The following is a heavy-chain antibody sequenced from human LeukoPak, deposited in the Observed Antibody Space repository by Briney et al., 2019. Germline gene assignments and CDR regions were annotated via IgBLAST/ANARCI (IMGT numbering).Heavy chain of an antibody. CDR2: ISYDGSNK. CDR1: GFTFSSYA. D-gene: IGHD3-3*01. J-gene: IGHJ4*02. V-gene: IGHV3-30-3*01. CDR3: SDFSANT. Sequence: GGSLRLSCAASGFTFSSYAMHWVRQAPGKGLEWVAVISYDGSNKYYADSVKGRFTISRDNSKNTLYLQMNSLRAEDTAVYYCSDFSANTWGQGTLVTVSS.